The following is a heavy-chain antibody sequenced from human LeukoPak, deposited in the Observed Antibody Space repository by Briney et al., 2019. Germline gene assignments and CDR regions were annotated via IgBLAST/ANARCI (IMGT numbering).Heavy chain of an antibody. Sequence: GGSLRLSCAASGFTFNTYGMNWVRQAPGKGLEWVAFIRYDESNKYYADSVKGRFTISRDNSKNTLYLQMNSLRADDTAVYYCAKAAGDGSSTSYYDNWGQGTLVTVSS. V-gene: IGHV3-30*02. D-gene: IGHD2-2*01. CDR1: GFTFNTYG. CDR2: IRYDESNK. J-gene: IGHJ4*02. CDR3: AKAAGDGSSTSYYDN.